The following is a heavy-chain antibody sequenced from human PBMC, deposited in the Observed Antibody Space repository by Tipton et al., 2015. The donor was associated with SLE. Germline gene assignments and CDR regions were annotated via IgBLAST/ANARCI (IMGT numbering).Heavy chain of an antibody. CDR1: DGSISTTNYY. CDR2: FYLSGNT. D-gene: IGHD3-9*01. J-gene: IGHJ4*02. Sequence: TLSLTCSVSDGSISTTNYYWGWVRQPPGKGLEWIGSFYLSGNTLYSPSLKSRVTISVDTSKNQFSLKLSSVTAADTAVYYCARGYRYFDWLSSYYFDYWGQGTLVTVSS. V-gene: IGHV4-39*07. CDR3: ARGYRYFDWLSSYYFDY.